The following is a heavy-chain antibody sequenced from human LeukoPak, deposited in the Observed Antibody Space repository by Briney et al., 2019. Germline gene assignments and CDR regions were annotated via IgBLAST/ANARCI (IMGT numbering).Heavy chain of an antibody. V-gene: IGHV3-48*03. CDR2: ISSGGSTI. D-gene: IGHD6-19*01. CDR1: GFTFSSCE. Sequence: PGGSLRLSCAASGFTFSSCEMNWVRQAPGKGLEWVSYISSGGSTIYYADSVKGRFTISRDNAKNSLYLQMNSLRVEDTAVYYCARGGSGWYWGQGTLVTVSS. CDR3: ARGGSGWY. J-gene: IGHJ4*02.